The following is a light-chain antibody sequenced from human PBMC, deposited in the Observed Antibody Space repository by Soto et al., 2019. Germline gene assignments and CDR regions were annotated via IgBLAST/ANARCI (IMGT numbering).Light chain of an antibody. CDR3: QQSYSTPV. J-gene: IGKJ1*01. CDR2: GVS. V-gene: IGKV1-17*03. Sequence: DIQITQSPSAMSASVGDRVTITCRASQGIRNYLAWFQQKPGKVPKRLIYGVSSLQSGVPSRFSGSGSGTDFTLTISSLQPEDFATYYCQQSYSTPVFGQGTKVDIK. CDR1: QGIRNY.